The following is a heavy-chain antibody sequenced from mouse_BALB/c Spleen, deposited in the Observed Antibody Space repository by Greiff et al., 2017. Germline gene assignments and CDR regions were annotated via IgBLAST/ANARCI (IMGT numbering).Heavy chain of an antibody. J-gene: IGHJ1*01. CDR1: GFTFSSYT. V-gene: IGHV5-6-4*01. CDR2: ISGGGSYT. Sequence: EVKLVESGGGLVKPGGSLKLSCAASGFTFSSYTMSWVRQTPEKRLEWVATISGGGSYTYYPDSVKGRFTISRDNAKNTLYLQMSSLKSEDTAMYYCTRGPYGSPSYWYFDVWGAGTTVTVSS. CDR3: TRGPYGSPSYWYFDV. D-gene: IGHD1-1*01.